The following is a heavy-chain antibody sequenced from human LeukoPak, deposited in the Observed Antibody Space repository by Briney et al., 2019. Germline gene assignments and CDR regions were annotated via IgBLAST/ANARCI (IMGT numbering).Heavy chain of an antibody. CDR3: ARDLYGSGGDAFDI. V-gene: IGHV3-48*03. Sequence: GGSLRLSCAASGFTLSSYEMNWVRQAPGKGLEWVSYVSSSGGGMLYADSVKGRFTIPGDNAKNSLSLQMSSLRVEDTAVYYCARDLYGSGGDAFDIWGQGTVVTVSS. CDR1: GFTLSSYE. J-gene: IGHJ3*02. CDR2: VSSSGGGM. D-gene: IGHD3-10*01.